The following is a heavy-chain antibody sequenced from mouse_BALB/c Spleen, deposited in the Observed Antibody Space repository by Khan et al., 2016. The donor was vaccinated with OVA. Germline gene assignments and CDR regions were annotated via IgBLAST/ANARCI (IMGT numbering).Heavy chain of an antibody. V-gene: IGHV3-2*02. J-gene: IGHJ1*01. CDR2: IHYSGST. CDR1: GYSITSDYA. Sequence: EVQLQESGPGLVKPSQSLTLTCTVTGYSITSDYAWNWIRQFPGSKLEWMGYIHYSGSTSYNPSLKSRISITLDTSKNQFFLQLNSVTTEDTATESCARRSVWGAGTTVTVSS. CDR3: ARRSV.